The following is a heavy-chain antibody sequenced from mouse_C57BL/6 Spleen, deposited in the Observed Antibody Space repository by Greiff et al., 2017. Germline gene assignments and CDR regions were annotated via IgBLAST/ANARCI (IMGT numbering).Heavy chain of an antibody. D-gene: IGHD5-1-1*01. Sequence: EVQLVESVGGLVQPGVSLQLSCAASVFTFRDSGMALFRQAPRQGPEWVAFISNLAYSLYSSAPVTGRFTLSRENAKNTLYLEMSSLRSEDTAMYYCATILRGDYAMDYWGQGTSVTVSS. CDR1: VFTFRDSG. J-gene: IGHJ4*01. V-gene: IGHV5-15*01. CDR2: ISNLAYSL. CDR3: ATILRGDYAMDY.